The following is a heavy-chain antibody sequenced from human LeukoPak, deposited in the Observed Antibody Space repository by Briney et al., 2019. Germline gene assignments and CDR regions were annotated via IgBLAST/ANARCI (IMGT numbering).Heavy chain of an antibody. V-gene: IGHV4-30-2*01. D-gene: IGHD3-3*01. Sequence: SQTLSLTCTVSGGSISSGGYYWSWIRQPPGKGLEWIGYIYHSGSTYYNPSLKSRVTISVDRSKNQFSLRLSSVTAADTAVYYCAREPTIFGVVNDAFDIWGQGTMVTVSS. CDR3: AREPTIFGVVNDAFDI. CDR2: IYHSGST. CDR1: GGSISSGGYY. J-gene: IGHJ3*02.